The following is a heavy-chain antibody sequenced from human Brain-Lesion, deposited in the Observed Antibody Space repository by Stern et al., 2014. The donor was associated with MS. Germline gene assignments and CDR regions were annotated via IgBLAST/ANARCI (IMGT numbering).Heavy chain of an antibody. CDR2: FDPEDGET. J-gene: IGHJ4*02. V-gene: IGHV1-24*01. CDR1: GYTLTELS. Sequence: QMQLVQSGAEVKKPGDSVKVSCKVSGYTLTELSMHWVRQAPRKGLEWMGGFDPEDGETIYAQKFQGRVTMTEDTSTDTAYMELSSLRSEDTAVYYCATLSPGAGGNYYRHFDYWGQGTLVTVSS. D-gene: IGHD1-26*01. CDR3: ATLSPGAGGNYYRHFDY.